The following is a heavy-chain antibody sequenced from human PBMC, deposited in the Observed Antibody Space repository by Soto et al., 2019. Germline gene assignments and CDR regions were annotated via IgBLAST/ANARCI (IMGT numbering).Heavy chain of an antibody. V-gene: IGHV3-30-3*01. CDR2: VSYDGANK. Sequence: GGSLRLSCAVSGFTFSRNAMHWVHQAPGMGLEWLAVVSYDGANKYYADSVKGRFTISRDNSRNTMSLQISNLRTEDTAVYYCARALGGYGSGTSPLTYNMDVWGQGTTVTVSS. D-gene: IGHD3-10*01. J-gene: IGHJ6*02. CDR1: GFTFSRNA. CDR3: ARALGGYGSGTSPLTYNMDV.